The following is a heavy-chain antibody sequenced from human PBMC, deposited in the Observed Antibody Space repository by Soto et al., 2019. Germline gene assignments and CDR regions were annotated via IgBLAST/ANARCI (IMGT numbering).Heavy chain of an antibody. D-gene: IGHD3-3*01. CDR2: IYSGGST. Sequence: GSLRLSCAASGFTVSSNYMSWVRQAPGKGLEWVSVIYSGGSTYYADSVKGRFTISRDNSKNTLYLQMNSLRAEDTAVYYCARDITIFGVVAPGGMDVWGQGTTVTVSS. J-gene: IGHJ6*02. CDR3: ARDITIFGVVAPGGMDV. CDR1: GFTVSSNY. V-gene: IGHV3-53*01.